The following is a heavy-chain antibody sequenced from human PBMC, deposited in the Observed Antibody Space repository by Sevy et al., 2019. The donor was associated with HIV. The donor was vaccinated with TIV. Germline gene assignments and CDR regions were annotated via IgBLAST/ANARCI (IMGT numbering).Heavy chain of an antibody. D-gene: IGHD2-8*01. J-gene: IGHJ5*02. V-gene: IGHV3-11*06. CDR1: GFTFSDYY. CDR2: NRGSSPYV. Sequence: GGSLRLSCSASGFTFSDYYKAWIRQDPGKGLEWLAYNRGSSPYVKYAESVKGRFTISRDNAKNSLFLQMESLRVEDTAIYYCARDRDCTSTSCYHWFDPWGQGTLVTVSS. CDR3: ARDRDCTSTSCYHWFDP.